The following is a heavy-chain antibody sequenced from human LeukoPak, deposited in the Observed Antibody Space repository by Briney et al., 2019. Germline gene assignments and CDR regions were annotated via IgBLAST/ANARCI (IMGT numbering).Heavy chain of an antibody. J-gene: IGHJ4*02. CDR2: INDSGGIA. CDR1: GFTFSNSV. Sequence: GGSLRLSCAASGFTFSNSVMSGVRQAPGKGLEWGSSINDSGGIAYYADSVKGRFTISRDNSKNTLYLQMNSLGAEGTAVYYCAKGRRGWAYYLDYWGQGALVTVSS. V-gene: IGHV3-23*01. D-gene: IGHD1-1*01. CDR3: AKGRRGWAYYLDY.